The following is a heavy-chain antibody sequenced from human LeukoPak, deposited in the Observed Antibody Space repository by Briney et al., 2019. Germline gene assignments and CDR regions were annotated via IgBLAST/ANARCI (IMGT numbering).Heavy chain of an antibody. CDR2: INPNNGGT. J-gene: IGHJ4*02. V-gene: IGHV1-2*02. Sequence: ASVNVSCKSSGYTFNGYYMHWVRQAPGQGLEWMGWINPNNGGTKYAQNFQGRVTMTRDTPISTAYMELDRLRFDDTAVYYCARDSGEVPDYWGQGTLVTVSS. D-gene: IGHD3-10*01. CDR3: ARDSGEVPDY. CDR1: GYTFNGYY.